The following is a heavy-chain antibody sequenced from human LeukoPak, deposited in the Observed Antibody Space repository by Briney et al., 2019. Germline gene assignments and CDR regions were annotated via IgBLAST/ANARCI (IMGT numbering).Heavy chain of an antibody. CDR2: IGGTGVST. CDR1: GFTFSEFA. V-gene: IGHV3-23*01. CDR3: AKVTGIAAAGRVDY. J-gene: IGHJ4*02. D-gene: IGHD6-13*01. Sequence: GGSLRLSCAASGFTFSEFAMSWVRQAPGKGLEWVSTIGGTGVSTYYADSVKGRFTISRDNSKNTMYLQMNSLRAEDTAVYYCAKVTGIAAAGRVDYWGQGTLVTVSS.